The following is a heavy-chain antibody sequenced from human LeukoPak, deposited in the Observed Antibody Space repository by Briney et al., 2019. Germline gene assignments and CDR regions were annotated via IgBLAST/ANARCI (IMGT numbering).Heavy chain of an antibody. J-gene: IGHJ4*02. V-gene: IGHV4-39*07. Sequence: ETLSLTCTASGGSISSSTYYWGWIRQPPGKGLEWFGSIYYSGSTYYNPSLKSRVTISVDTSKNQFSLKLSSVTAADTAVYYCARSEQWLVPLDHWGQGTLVTVSS. CDR2: IYYSGST. D-gene: IGHD6-19*01. CDR1: GGSISSSTYY. CDR3: ARSEQWLVPLDH.